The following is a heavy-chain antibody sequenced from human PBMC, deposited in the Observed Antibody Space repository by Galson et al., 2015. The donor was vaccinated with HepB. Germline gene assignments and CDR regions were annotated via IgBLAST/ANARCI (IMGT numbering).Heavy chain of an antibody. CDR2: IKQDGSEK. V-gene: IGHV3-7*01. Sequence: SLRLSCAASGFTFSNYWMSWVRQAPGKGLEWVANIKQDGSEKHAVDSVKGRFPISRVNVKNSLYLQMSTLRAEDTAVYYCARAIYGDWGSDAFDIWGQGTMVTVSS. D-gene: IGHD4-17*01. J-gene: IGHJ3*02. CDR3: ARAIYGDWGSDAFDI. CDR1: GFTFSNYW.